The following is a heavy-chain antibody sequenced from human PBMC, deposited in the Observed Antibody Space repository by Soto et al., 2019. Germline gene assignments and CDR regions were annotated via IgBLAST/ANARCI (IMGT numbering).Heavy chain of an antibody. V-gene: IGHV5-51*01. D-gene: IGHD5-18*01. CDR2: IYPGDSDT. Sequence: GESLKISCNASGYTFTTYWIGWVRQMPGKGLEWMGIIYPGDSDTRYSPSFQGQVTISADKSISTAYLQWSSLKASDTAMYYCARQPSRGYTNAYSADYWGQGTLVTVSS. CDR3: ARQPSRGYTNAYSADY. CDR1: GYTFTTYW. J-gene: IGHJ4*02.